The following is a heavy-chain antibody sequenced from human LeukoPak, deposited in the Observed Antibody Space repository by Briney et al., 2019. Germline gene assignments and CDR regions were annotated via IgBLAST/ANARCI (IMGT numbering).Heavy chain of an antibody. CDR2: IYYSGST. Sequence: PSETLSLTCTVSGGSISSGGYYWSWIRQHPGKGLEWIGYIYYSGSTYYNPSLKSRVTISVDTSKNQFSLKLSSVTAADTAVYYCARGPAGGFGDQTGYFDYWGQGTLVTVSS. D-gene: IGHD3-10*01. CDR3: ARGPAGGFGDQTGYFDY. CDR1: GGSISSGGYY. J-gene: IGHJ4*02. V-gene: IGHV4-31*03.